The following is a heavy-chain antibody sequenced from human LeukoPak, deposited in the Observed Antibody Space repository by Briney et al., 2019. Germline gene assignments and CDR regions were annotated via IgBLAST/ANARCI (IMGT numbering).Heavy chain of an antibody. CDR2: IYYSGST. CDR3: ARAGLGAYYGTYYFDY. V-gene: IGHV4-39*01. D-gene: IGHD3-10*01. CDR1: GGSISSSSYY. J-gene: IGHJ4*02. Sequence: SETLSLTCTVSGGSISSSSYYWGWIRQPPGKGLEWIGSIYYSGSTYYNPSLKSRVTISVDTSKNQFSLKLSSVTAADTAVCYCARAGLGAYYGTYYFDYWGQGTLVTVSS.